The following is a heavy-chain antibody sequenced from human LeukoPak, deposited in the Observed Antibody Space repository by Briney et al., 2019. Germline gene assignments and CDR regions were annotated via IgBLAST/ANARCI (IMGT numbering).Heavy chain of an antibody. CDR2: IYYSGST. Sequence: PSETLSLTCTVPGGSISSGDYYWSWIRQPPGKGLEWIGYIYYSGSTYYNPSLKSRVAISVDTSKNQFSLKLSSVTAADTAVYYCARGAVPAAFDYWGQGTLVTVSS. J-gene: IGHJ4*02. D-gene: IGHD2-2*01. V-gene: IGHV4-30-4*08. CDR3: ARGAVPAAFDY. CDR1: GGSISSGDYY.